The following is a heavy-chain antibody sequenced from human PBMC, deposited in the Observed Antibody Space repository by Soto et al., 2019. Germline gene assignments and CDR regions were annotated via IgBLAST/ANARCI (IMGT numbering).Heavy chain of an antibody. D-gene: IGHD3-10*01. CDR1: GYTFTSYY. CDR2: INPSGGST. V-gene: IGHV1-46*01. CDR3: ARGVFVSGSYYQTPYFDY. Sequence: GASVKVSCKASGYTFTSYYMHWVRQAPGQGLEWMGIINPSGGSTSYAQKFQGRVTMTRDTSTSTVYMELSSLRSEDTAVYYCARGVFVSGSYYQTPYFDYWGQGTLVTVSS. J-gene: IGHJ4*02.